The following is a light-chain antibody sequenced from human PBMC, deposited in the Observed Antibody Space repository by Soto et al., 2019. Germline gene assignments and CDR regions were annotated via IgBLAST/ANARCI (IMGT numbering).Light chain of an antibody. V-gene: IGKV3-20*01. Sequence: EIVLTQSPGTLSLSPGERATLSCRASQSVDSRFLAWYQQKPGQAPRLLMYGASIRGTGFPDRFSGSGSGTDFTISIRRLEPEDFAVYYCQQYDSSRTFDQGTKVEMK. J-gene: IGKJ1*01. CDR1: QSVDSRF. CDR2: GAS. CDR3: QQYDSSRT.